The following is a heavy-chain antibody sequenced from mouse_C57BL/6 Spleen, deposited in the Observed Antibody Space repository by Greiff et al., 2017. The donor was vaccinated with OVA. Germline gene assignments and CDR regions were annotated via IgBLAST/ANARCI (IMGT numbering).Heavy chain of an antibody. CDR1: GYTFTSYW. CDR2: IDPSDSET. J-gene: IGHJ4*01. Sequence: QVQLQQPGAELVRPGSSVKLSCKASGYTFTSYWMHWVKQRPIQGLEWIGNIDPSDSETHYNQKFKDKATLTVDKSSSTAYMQLSSLTSEDSAVYYCARSCYDGYYVGAMDYWGQGTSVTVSS. D-gene: IGHD2-3*01. V-gene: IGHV1-52*01. CDR3: ARSCYDGYYVGAMDY.